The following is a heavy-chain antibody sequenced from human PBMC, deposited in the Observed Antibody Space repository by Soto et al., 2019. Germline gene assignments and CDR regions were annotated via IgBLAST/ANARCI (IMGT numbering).Heavy chain of an antibody. V-gene: IGHV3-23*01. D-gene: IGHD6-6*01. CDR2: ISGSGGST. Sequence: EVQLLESGGGLVQPGGSLRLSCAASGFTFSSYAMSWVRQAPGKGLEWVSAISGSGGSTYYADSVKGRFTISRDNSKNTLYLQMNSLRAEDTAVYYCAKLGAIAARPGGRYYYFGMDVWGQGTTVTVSS. J-gene: IGHJ6*02. CDR1: GFTFSSYA. CDR3: AKLGAIAARPGGRYYYFGMDV.